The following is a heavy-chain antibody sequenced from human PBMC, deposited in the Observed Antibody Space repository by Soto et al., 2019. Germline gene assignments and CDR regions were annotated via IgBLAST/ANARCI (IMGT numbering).Heavy chain of an antibody. V-gene: IGHV3-30*18. Sequence: QVQLVESGGGVVQPGRSLRLSCAASGFTFSSYGMHWVRQAPGKGLEWVAVISFDGSNKYYADSVKGRFTISRDNSKNTLYLQMNSLRAEDTAVYYCPKAQGHYYYYGMDVWGQGTTVTVSS. CDR2: ISFDGSNK. J-gene: IGHJ6*02. CDR3: PKAQGHYYYYGMDV. CDR1: GFTFSSYG.